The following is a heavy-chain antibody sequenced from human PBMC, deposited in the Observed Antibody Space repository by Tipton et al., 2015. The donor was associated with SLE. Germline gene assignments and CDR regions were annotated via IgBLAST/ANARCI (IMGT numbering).Heavy chain of an antibody. V-gene: IGHV4-59*12. CDR2: IYHSGST. CDR1: GGSISSYY. D-gene: IGHD3-22*01. Sequence: LRLSCTVSGGSISSYYWSWIRQPPGKGLEWIGYIYHSGSTYYNPSLKSRVTISVDRSKNQFSLKLSSVTAADTAVYYCARDQSTYYYDSSGRDAFDIWGQGTMVTVSS. J-gene: IGHJ3*02. CDR3: ARDQSTYYYDSSGRDAFDI.